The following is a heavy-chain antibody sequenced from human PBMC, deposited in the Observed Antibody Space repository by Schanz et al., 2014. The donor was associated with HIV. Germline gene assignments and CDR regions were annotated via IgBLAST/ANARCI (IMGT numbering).Heavy chain of an antibody. CDR3: ARGSWYSGDWYDDLYYYDVDV. CDR1: GFTFSSFG. D-gene: IGHD6-19*01. CDR2: IWYDGGNK. J-gene: IGHJ6*02. Sequence: QVQLVESGGGVVQPGRSLRLSCAASGFTFSSFGMHWVRQAPGKGLEWVALIWYDGGNKYYADSVEGRFTISRDNSKNTLYLQMNSLRAEDTAVYFCARGSWYSGDWYDDLYYYDVDVWGQGTTVTVSS. V-gene: IGHV3-33*08.